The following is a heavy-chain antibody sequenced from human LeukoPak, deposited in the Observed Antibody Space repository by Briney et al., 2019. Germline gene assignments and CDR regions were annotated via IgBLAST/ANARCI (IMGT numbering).Heavy chain of an antibody. D-gene: IGHD5-18*01. J-gene: IGHJ4*02. CDR1: GFTFSSYA. Sequence: GGSLRLSCAASGFTFSSYAMSWVRQAPGKGLEWVSAISGSGGSTYYADSVKGRFTISRDNSKNTLYLQMNSLRAEDTAVYYCARDLNTAMVTLNIDYWGQGTLVTVSS. CDR3: ARDLNTAMVTLNIDY. V-gene: IGHV3-23*01. CDR2: ISGSGGST.